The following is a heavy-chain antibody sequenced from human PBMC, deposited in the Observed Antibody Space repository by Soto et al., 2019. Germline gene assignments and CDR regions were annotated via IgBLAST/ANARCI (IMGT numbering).Heavy chain of an antibody. D-gene: IGHD3-22*01. CDR1: GGSISSGDYS. Sequence: QLQLQESGSGLVKPSQTLSLTCAVSGGSISSGDYSWNWIRQPPGKGLEWIGYIYYGGSTYYNPSLQSRVTMSVDRSRNQFSLKLNCVTAADTAVYYCARVRREYDNSGPVDYWGQGTLVTVSS. CDR2: IYYGGST. J-gene: IGHJ4*02. CDR3: ARVRREYDNSGPVDY. V-gene: IGHV4-30-2*01.